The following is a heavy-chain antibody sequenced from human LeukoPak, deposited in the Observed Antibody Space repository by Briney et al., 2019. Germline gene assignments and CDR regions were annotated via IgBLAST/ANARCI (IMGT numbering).Heavy chain of an antibody. CDR1: GYTFTSYG. Sequence: EASVKVSCKASGYTFTSYGISWVRQAPGQGLEWMGWISAYNGNTSHGEKLQGRVTMTTDTSTSTAYMELRSLRSEDTAVYYCATSTQGEGNYVVYWGQGTLVTVSS. CDR2: ISAYNGNT. CDR3: ATSTQGEGNYVVY. V-gene: IGHV1-18*01. D-gene: IGHD3-10*01. J-gene: IGHJ4*02.